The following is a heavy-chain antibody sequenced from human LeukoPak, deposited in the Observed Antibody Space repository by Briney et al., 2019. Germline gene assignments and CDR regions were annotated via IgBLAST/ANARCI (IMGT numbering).Heavy chain of an antibody. V-gene: IGHV4-61*02. D-gene: IGHD3-22*01. J-gene: IGHJ6*03. CDR2: IYTSGST. CDR3: ARDQKGSGYYYSYYYHYMDV. CDR1: GGSISSNSYY. Sequence: SETLSLTCAVSGGSISSNSYYWSWIRQPAGKGLEWIGRIYTSGSTNYNPSLKSRVTMSVDTSKNQFSLKLSSVTAADTAVYYCARDQKGSGYYYSYYYHYMDVWGKGTTVTISS.